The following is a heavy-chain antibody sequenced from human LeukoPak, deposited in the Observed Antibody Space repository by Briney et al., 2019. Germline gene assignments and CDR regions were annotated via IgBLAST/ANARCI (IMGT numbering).Heavy chain of an antibody. D-gene: IGHD6-19*01. Sequence: RGSLRLSCEVSGFTFRNYWMSSVREAPGTGLEWGSNLDPDGRDRYYMDSLKGRFAISRDNARNTLYLHMGSARAEHTAIYYSANNYLGWSLGGQETGDSVS. CDR3: ANNYLGWSL. J-gene: IGHJ4*02. V-gene: IGHV3-7*01. CDR2: LDPDGRDR. CDR1: GFTFRNYW.